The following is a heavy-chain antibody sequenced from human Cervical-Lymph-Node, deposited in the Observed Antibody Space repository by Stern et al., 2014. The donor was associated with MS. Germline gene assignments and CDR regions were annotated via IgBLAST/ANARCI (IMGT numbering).Heavy chain of an antibody. J-gene: IGHJ4*02. V-gene: IGHV3-23*01. CDR3: AKRGAIAVAGTGFDY. CDR2: ISGSGGST. Sequence: EVQLLESGGGLVQPGGSLRLSCAASGFTFSSYAMSWVRQAPGQGLEWVSAISGSGGSTYYADSVKGRFTISRDNSKNTLYLQMNSLRAEDTAVYYCAKRGAIAVAGTGFDYWGQGTLVTVSS. D-gene: IGHD6-19*01. CDR1: GFTFSSYA.